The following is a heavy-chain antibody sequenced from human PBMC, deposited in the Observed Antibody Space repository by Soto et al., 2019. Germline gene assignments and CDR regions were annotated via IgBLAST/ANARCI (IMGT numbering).Heavy chain of an antibody. V-gene: IGHV3-23*01. J-gene: IGHJ3*02. CDR2: LSGRGDST. CDR1: GFAFTTYV. D-gene: IGHD2-15*01. Sequence: PGGSLRLSCSASGFAFTTYVMSWVRQAPGKGLEWVSALSGRGDSTYYADSVRGRFAISRDNSQNTLYLQMNNLRAEDTALYYCARHMKLQDAFDIWGQGTLVTVSS. CDR3: ARHMKLQDAFDI.